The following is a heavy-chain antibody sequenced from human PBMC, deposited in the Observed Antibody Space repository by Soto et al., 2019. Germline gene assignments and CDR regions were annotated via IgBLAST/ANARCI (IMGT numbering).Heavy chain of an antibody. CDR2: ISESGSST. Sequence: PGGSLRLSCAASGFTFSSYAMRWVRQAPGKGLEWVSTISESGSSTYYTDSVKGRFTISSDNSKNTLYLQMNSLRAEDTALYYCAKVAHLASWGQGTLVTVSS. V-gene: IGHV3-23*01. J-gene: IGHJ5*01. CDR1: GFTFSSYA. CDR3: AKVAHLAS.